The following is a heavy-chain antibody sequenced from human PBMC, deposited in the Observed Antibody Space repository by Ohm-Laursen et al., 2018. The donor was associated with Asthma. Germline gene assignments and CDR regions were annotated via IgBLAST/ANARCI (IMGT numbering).Heavy chain of an antibody. CDR2: IKPDGTEN. CDR1: GFPFNTSW. Sequence: SLRLSCSASGFPFNTSWMTWVRQVPGKGLEWVANIKPDGTENGYLDSVRGRFTISKDNAKNSLFLQMNSLRGEDTALYYCARDSGWNALDHWGQGTLASVSS. D-gene: IGHD1-1*01. CDR3: ARDSGWNALDH. V-gene: IGHV3-7*05. J-gene: IGHJ4*02.